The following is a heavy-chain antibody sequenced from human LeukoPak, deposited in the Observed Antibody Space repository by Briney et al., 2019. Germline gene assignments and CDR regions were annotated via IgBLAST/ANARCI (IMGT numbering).Heavy chain of an antibody. D-gene: IGHD3-22*01. CDR3: TRDYSAYYDSSGYYYN. Sequence: GGSLRLSCAASGFTFSSYAMHWVRQAPGKGLEWVAVISYDGSNKYYADSVKGRFTISRDNSKNTLYLQMNSLRAEDTAVYYCTRDYSAYYDSSGYYYNWGQGTLVTVSS. J-gene: IGHJ4*02. CDR1: GFTFSSYA. CDR2: ISYDGSNK. V-gene: IGHV3-30-3*01.